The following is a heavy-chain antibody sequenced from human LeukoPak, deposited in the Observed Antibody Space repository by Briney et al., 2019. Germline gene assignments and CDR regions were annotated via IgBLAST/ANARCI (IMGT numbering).Heavy chain of an antibody. J-gene: IGHJ4*02. V-gene: IGHV4-61*02. CDR2: IYTSGST. Sequence: SETLSLTCTVSGGSISSGSYYWSWIRQPAGKGLEWIGRIYTSGSTNYNPSLKSRVTISVDTSKNQFSLKLSSVTAADTAVYYCARARLETSYGYYFDYWGQRTLVTVSS. CDR3: ARARLETSYGYYFDY. CDR1: GGSISSGSYY. D-gene: IGHD5-12*01.